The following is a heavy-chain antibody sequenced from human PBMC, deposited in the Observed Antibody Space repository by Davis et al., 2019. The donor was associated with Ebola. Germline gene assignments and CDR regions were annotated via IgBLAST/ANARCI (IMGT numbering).Heavy chain of an antibody. CDR2: IFSNDEK. J-gene: IGHJ6*02. CDR1: GFSLSNARMG. Sequence: SGPTLVKPTETLTLTCTVSGFSLSNARMGVSWIRQPPGKALEWLAHIFSNDEKSYSTSLKSRLTISKDTSKSQVVLTMTNMDPVDTATYYCARIRGIVATRDYYYGMDVWGQGTTVTVSS. V-gene: IGHV2-26*01. D-gene: IGHD5-12*01. CDR3: ARIRGIVATRDYYYGMDV.